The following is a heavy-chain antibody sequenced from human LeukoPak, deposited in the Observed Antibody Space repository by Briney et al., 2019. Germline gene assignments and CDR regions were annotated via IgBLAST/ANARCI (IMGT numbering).Heavy chain of an antibody. J-gene: IGHJ3*02. Sequence: GGSLRLSCAASGFTFSDNYMSWIRQAPGKGLEWVSYISSSSSYIYYADSVKGRFTISRDNAKSSLYLQMNSLRAEDTAVYYCARDREVATIKSAFDIWGQGTMVTVSS. CDR3: ARDREVATIKSAFDI. V-gene: IGHV3-11*06. CDR1: GFTFSDNY. D-gene: IGHD5-12*01. CDR2: ISSSSSYI.